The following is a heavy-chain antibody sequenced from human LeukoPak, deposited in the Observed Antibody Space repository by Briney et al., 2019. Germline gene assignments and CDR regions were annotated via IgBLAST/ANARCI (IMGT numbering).Heavy chain of an antibody. Sequence: ASVKVSCKASGYTFTSYGISWVRQAPGQGLEWMGWISAYNGNTNYAQKLQGRVTMTTDTSTSTAYMELRSLRPDDTAVYYCARDLGSGSVSYYPAFDYWGQGTLVTVSS. V-gene: IGHV1-18*01. D-gene: IGHD3-10*01. CDR3: ARDLGSGSVSYYPAFDY. CDR1: GYTFTSYG. CDR2: ISAYNGNT. J-gene: IGHJ4*02.